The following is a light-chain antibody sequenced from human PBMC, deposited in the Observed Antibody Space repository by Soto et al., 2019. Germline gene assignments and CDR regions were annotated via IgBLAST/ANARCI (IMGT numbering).Light chain of an antibody. CDR1: SSDVGGYNY. CDR3: SSYTSSSPLV. CDR2: DVS. V-gene: IGLV2-14*01. J-gene: IGLJ2*01. Sequence: QSVLTQPASVSGSPGQSLTISCTGTSSDVGGYNYVSWYQQHPGKAPKLMIYDVSSRPSGVSNRFSGSKSGNTASLTISGLQAEDEADYYCSSYTSSSPLVFGGGTKLTVL.